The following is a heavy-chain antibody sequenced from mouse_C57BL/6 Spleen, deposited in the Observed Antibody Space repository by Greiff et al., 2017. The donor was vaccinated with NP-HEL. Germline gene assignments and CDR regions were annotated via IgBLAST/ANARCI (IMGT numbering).Heavy chain of an antibody. V-gene: IGHV1-85*01. D-gene: IGHD1-1*01. Sequence: VKLMESGPELVKPGASVKLSCKASGYTFTSYDINWVKQRPGQGLEWIGWIYPRDGSTKYNEKFKGKATLTVDTSSSTAYMELHSLTSEDSAVYFCAREGYYYGSSYEMDYWGQGTSVTVSS. J-gene: IGHJ4*01. CDR2: IYPRDGST. CDR3: AREGYYYGSSYEMDY. CDR1: GYTFTSYD.